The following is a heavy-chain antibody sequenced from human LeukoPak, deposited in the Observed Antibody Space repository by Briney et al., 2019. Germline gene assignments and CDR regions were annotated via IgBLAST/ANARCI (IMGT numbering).Heavy chain of an antibody. V-gene: IGHV1-18*01. CDR1: GYTFTSYG. D-gene: IGHD2-2*01. Sequence: GASVKVSCKASGYTFTSYGISWVRQAPGQGLEWMGWISAYNGNTNYAQKLQGRVTMTTDTSTSTAYMELRSLRSDDTAVYYCARVDIVVVPAAMGWRDYYYYYMDVWGKGTTVTVSS. CDR2: ISAYNGNT. CDR3: ARVDIVVVPAAMGWRDYYYYYMDV. J-gene: IGHJ6*03.